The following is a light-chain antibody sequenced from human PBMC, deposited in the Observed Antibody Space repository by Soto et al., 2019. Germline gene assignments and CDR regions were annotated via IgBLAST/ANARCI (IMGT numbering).Light chain of an antibody. Sequence: QPVLAQPASVSGSPGQSITISCTGTSSDVGRYDFVSWFQQHPGKAPKLMIYDVSIRPSGVSDHFSGSKSGNTASLTISGLQAEYEADYYCSSYTTSSTFVFGTGTKVTVL. CDR2: DVS. CDR1: SSDVGRYDF. CDR3: SSYTTSSTFV. V-gene: IGLV2-14*01. J-gene: IGLJ1*01.